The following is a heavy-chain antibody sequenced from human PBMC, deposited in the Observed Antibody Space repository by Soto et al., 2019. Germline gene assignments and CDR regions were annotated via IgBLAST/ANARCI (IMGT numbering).Heavy chain of an antibody. CDR3: ARRKYEAFDY. J-gene: IGHJ4*02. Sequence: QVQLQESGPGLVKPSETLSLTCTVSGGSMSSYYWIWIRQPAGKGLEWIGRIYSSGSINYNPSLKSRVTMSVDTSKNQFSLKLRSVTAADTAVYYCARRKYEAFDYWGQGTLVTVSS. CDR2: IYSSGSI. D-gene: IGHD3-3*01. CDR1: GGSMSSYY. V-gene: IGHV4-4*07.